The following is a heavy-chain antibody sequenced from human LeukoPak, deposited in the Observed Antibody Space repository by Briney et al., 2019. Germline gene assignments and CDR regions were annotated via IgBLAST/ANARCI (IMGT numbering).Heavy chain of an antibody. D-gene: IGHD4-17*01. CDR2: IYPGDSDT. CDR1: GYSFTSYW. V-gene: IGHV5-51*01. CDR3: ARLRYGDSQEGYYYGMDV. J-gene: IGHJ6*02. Sequence: GESLKISCKGSGYSFTSYWIGWVRQMPGKGLEWMGIIYPGDSDTRYSPSFQGQVTISADKSISTAYLQWSSLKASDTAMYYCARLRYGDSQEGYYYGMDVWGQGTTVTVSS.